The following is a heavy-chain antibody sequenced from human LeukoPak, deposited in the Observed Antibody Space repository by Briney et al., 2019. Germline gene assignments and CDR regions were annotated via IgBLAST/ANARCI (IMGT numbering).Heavy chain of an antibody. Sequence: SVKVSCKASGGTSSSYAISWVRQAPGQGLEWMGGIIPIFGTANYAQKFQGRVTITADESTSTAYMELSSLRSEDTAVYYCARTTYYYDSSGYYYWFDPWGQGTLVTVSS. CDR2: IIPIFGTA. J-gene: IGHJ5*02. V-gene: IGHV1-69*13. CDR3: ARTTYYYDSSGYYYWFDP. CDR1: GGTSSSYA. D-gene: IGHD3-22*01.